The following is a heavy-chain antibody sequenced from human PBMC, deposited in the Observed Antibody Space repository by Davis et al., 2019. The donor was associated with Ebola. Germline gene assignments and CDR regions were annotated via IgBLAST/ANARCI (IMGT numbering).Heavy chain of an antibody. CDR3: AREMQQSGGGAHDY. CDR2: MNPNSGNT. J-gene: IGHJ4*02. V-gene: IGHV1-8*01. D-gene: IGHD1-26*01. CDR1: GYTFTSYD. Sequence: ASVKVSCKASGYTFTSYDINWVRQATGQGLEWMGWMNPNSGNTGYAQKFQGRVTMTRNTSISTAYMELSSLRSEDTAIYYCAREMQQSGGGAHDYWGQGTLVIVSP.